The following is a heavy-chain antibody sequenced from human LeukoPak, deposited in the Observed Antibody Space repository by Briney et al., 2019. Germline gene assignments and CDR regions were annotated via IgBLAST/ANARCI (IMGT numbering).Heavy chain of an antibody. CDR1: GFTFSSYS. V-gene: IGHV3-21*01. CDR2: ISSSSSYI. Sequence: KSGGSLRLSCAASGFTFSSYSMNWVRQAPGKGLEWVPSISSSSSYIYYADSVKGRFTISRDNAKNSLYLQMNSLRAEDTAVYYCAREAYCGGDCYSEDFDYWGQGTLVTVSS. J-gene: IGHJ4*02. D-gene: IGHD2-21*02. CDR3: AREAYCGGDCYSEDFDY.